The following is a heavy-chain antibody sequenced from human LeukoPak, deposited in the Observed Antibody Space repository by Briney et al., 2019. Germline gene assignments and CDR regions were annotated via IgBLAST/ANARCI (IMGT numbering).Heavy chain of an antibody. V-gene: IGHV4-34*01. CDR3: ARNPTGGLFSGKNTNDY. D-gene: IGHD1-14*01. J-gene: IGHJ4*02. Sequence: SETLSLTCAVYGGSFSGYYWSWIRQPPGKGLEWIGEINHSGSTNYNPSLKSRVTISVDTSKSQFSLKLSSVTAADTAVYYCARNPTGGLFSGKNTNDYWGQGTLVTVSS. CDR2: INHSGST. CDR1: GGSFSGYY.